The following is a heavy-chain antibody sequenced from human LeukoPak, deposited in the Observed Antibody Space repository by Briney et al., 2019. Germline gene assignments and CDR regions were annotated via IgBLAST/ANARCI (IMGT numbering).Heavy chain of an antibody. V-gene: IGHV3-30*18. Sequence: PGGSLRLSCAASGFTFSSYAMSWVRQAPGKGLEWVAVISYDGSNKYYADSVKGRFTISRDNPKNTLYLQMNSLRAEDTAVYYCAKDRGYTTFDYWGQGTLVTVSS. CDR1: GFTFSSYA. J-gene: IGHJ4*02. CDR3: AKDRGYTTFDY. CDR2: ISYDGSNK. D-gene: IGHD5-12*01.